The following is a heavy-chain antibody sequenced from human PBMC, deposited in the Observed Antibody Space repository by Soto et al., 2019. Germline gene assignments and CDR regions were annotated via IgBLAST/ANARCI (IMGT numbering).Heavy chain of an antibody. J-gene: IGHJ6*02. V-gene: IGHV6-1*01. CDR2: TYYRSKWYN. CDR1: GDSVSSNSAA. CDR3: ARDPAGDTAMGRVYYYYGMDV. D-gene: IGHD5-18*01. Sequence: SQTLSLTCAISGDSVSSNSAAWNWIRQSPSRGLEWLGRTYYRSKWYNDYAVSVKSRITINPDTSKNQFSLQLNSVTPEDTAVYYCARDPAGDTAMGRVYYYYGMDVWGQGTTVTVS.